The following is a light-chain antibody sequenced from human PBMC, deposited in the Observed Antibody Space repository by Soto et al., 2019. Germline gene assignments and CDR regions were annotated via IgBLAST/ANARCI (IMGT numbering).Light chain of an antibody. CDR3: QQRSNWPPT. Sequence: EIVLTQSPGTLSLSPGERGTLSCSASQSVSSYLAWYQQKPGQAPRLLIYDASNRATGIPARFSGSGSGTDFTLTISSLQPEDFAVYYCQQRSNWPPTFGGGTKVDIK. J-gene: IGKJ4*01. CDR1: QSVSSY. V-gene: IGKV3-11*01. CDR2: DAS.